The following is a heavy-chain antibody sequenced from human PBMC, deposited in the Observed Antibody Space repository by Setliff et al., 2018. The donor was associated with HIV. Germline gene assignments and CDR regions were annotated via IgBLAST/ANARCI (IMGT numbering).Heavy chain of an antibody. Sequence: PGGSLRLSCAASGFSFNTYSMSWVRQAPGKGLESVANVKQDGTETLYVDSVKGRFTISRDNANNLVYLQMNSLRVEDTAVYFCARWGSGSYERVFDYWGQGMLVTVSS. CDR1: GFSFNTYS. CDR2: VKQDGTET. CDR3: ARWGSGSYERVFDY. D-gene: IGHD1-26*01. J-gene: IGHJ4*02. V-gene: IGHV3-7*01.